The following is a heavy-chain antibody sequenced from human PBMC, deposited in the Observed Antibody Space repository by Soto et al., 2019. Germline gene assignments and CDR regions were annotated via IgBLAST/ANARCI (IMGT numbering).Heavy chain of an antibody. D-gene: IGHD3-9*01. V-gene: IGHV3-23*01. CDR3: AKAPHYDILTGYEFDY. CDR1: GFTFSSYA. Sequence: GGSLRLSCAASGFTFSSYAMSWVRQAPGKGLEWVSAISGSGGSTYYADSVKGRFTISRDNSKNTLYLQMNSLRAEDTAVYYCAKAPHYDILTGYEFDYWGQATLVTVSS. J-gene: IGHJ4*02. CDR2: ISGSGGST.